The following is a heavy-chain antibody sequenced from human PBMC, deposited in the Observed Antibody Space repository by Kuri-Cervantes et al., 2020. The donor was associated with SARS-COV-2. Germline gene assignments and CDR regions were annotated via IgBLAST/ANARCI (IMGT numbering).Heavy chain of an antibody. CDR1: GFTFSSYW. CDR2: IKQDGSEK. V-gene: IGHV3-7*01. J-gene: IGHJ5*01. CDR3: ARDRYSGSYVRRWFDY. Sequence: LSLTCAASGFTFSSYWMSWVCQAPGKGLEWVANIKQDGSEKYYVDSVKGRFTISRDNAKNSLYLQMNSLRAEDTAVYYCARDRYSGSYVRRWFDYWGQGTLVTVSS. D-gene: IGHD1-26*01.